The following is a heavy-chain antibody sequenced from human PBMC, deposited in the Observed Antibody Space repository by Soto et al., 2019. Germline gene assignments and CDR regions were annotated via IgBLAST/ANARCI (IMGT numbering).Heavy chain of an antibody. V-gene: IGHV3-30*18. Sequence: GWSLRLSCAASGFTFSSYGMHWVRQAPGKGLEWVAVISYDGSNKYYADSVKGRFTISRDNSKNTLYLQMNSLRAEDTAVYYCAKVSARPDSSGYYEIGYFDYWGQGTLVTVSS. D-gene: IGHD3-22*01. CDR2: ISYDGSNK. CDR3: AKVSARPDSSGYYEIGYFDY. CDR1: GFTFSSYG. J-gene: IGHJ4*02.